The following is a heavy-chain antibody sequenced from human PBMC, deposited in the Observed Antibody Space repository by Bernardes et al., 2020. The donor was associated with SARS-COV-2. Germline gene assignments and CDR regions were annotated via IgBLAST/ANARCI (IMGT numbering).Heavy chain of an antibody. J-gene: IGHJ6*02. Sequence: GGSLRLSCASSGFPFSSYEMNWFRQAPGKGLEWVSYISIIGITIYYADSVKGRFTISRDNAKNSLYLQMNSLRAEDTAVYYCARDLGSSCRGTLGMDVWGQGTTVNVSS. CDR3: ARDLGSSCRGTLGMDV. CDR2: ISIIGITI. D-gene: IGHD6-13*01. V-gene: IGHV3-48*03. CDR1: GFPFSSYE.